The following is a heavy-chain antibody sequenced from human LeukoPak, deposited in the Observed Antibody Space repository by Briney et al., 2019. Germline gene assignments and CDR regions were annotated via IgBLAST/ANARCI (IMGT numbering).Heavy chain of an antibody. CDR1: GFTFSSYS. Sequence: PGGSLRLSCAASGFTFSSYSMNWVRQAPGKGLEWVANIKEDGSEEYYVDSVTGRFTISRDNAKNSLYLQMNSLRAEDTAVYYCAREGMIFGVFHYMDVWGKGTTVSVSS. CDR3: AREGMIFGVFHYMDV. V-gene: IGHV3-7*01. D-gene: IGHD3-3*01. J-gene: IGHJ6*03. CDR2: IKEDGSEE.